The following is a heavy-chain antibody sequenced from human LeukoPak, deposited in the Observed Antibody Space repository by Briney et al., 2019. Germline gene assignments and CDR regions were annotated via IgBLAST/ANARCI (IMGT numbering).Heavy chain of an antibody. CDR1: NGSFSGYY. CDR2: INHSGST. CDR3: ARVYYSSSYDYWYFDL. J-gene: IGHJ2*01. D-gene: IGHD6-13*01. Sequence: SETLSLTCAVYNGSFSGYYWSWIRQTPGKGLEWIGEINHSGSTNYNPSLKSRVTISVDTSKNQFSLKLSSVTAADTAVYYCARVYYSSSYDYWYFDLWGRGTLVTVSS. V-gene: IGHV4-34*01.